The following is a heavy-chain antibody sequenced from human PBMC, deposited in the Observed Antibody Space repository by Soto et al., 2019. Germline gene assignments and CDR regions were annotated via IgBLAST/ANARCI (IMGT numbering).Heavy chain of an antibody. V-gene: IGHV1-8*01. CDR3: ARRTWGSHYYGMDV. Sequence: ASVKVSCKASGYTFTSYDINWVRQATGQGLEWXGWXXPXXGXTXXXQXXXGRVTMTRNTSISTAYMELSSLRSEDTAVYYCARRTWGSHYYGMDVWGQGTTVTVSS. J-gene: IGHJ6*02. CDR1: GYTFTSYD. CDR2: XXPXXGXT. D-gene: IGHD3-16*01.